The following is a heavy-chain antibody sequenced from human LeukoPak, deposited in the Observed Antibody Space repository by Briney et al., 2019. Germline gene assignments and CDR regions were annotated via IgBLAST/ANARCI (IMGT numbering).Heavy chain of an antibody. J-gene: IGHJ4*02. Sequence: LTGRSLRLSCAASGFTFTSYGVHWVRQAPGKGLGWVAVISYDGSNKYYADSVKGRFTISRDNSKNTLYLQMNSLRAEDTAVYYCANEARGAVDYWGQGTLVTVSS. CDR2: ISYDGSNK. CDR1: GFTFTSYG. CDR3: ANEARGAVDY. V-gene: IGHV3-30*18. D-gene: IGHD3-10*01.